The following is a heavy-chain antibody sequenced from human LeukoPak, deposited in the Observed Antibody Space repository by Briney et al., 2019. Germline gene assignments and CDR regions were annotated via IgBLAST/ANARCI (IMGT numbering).Heavy chain of an antibody. V-gene: IGHV3-21*01. CDR1: GFTFSSYG. Sequence: GGSLRLSCAASGFTFSSYGMSWVRQAPGKGLEWVSSISSSSSYIYYADSVKGRFTISRDNAKNSLYLQMNSLRAEDTAVYYCARDSYGDANFDSWGQGTLVTVSS. D-gene: IGHD4-17*01. CDR2: ISSSSSYI. J-gene: IGHJ4*02. CDR3: ARDSYGDANFDS.